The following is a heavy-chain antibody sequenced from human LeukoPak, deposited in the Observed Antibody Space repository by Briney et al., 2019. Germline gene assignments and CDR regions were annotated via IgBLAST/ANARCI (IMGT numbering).Heavy chain of an antibody. CDR2: IYTSGST. CDR1: GGSISSYY. CDR3: ARDLLYYDFWSGYSDYDAFDI. V-gene: IGHV4-4*07. J-gene: IGHJ3*02. D-gene: IGHD3-3*01. Sequence: SETLSLTCTVSGGSISSYYWSWIRQPAGKGLEWIGRIYTSGSTNYNPSLKSRVTMSVDTSKNQFSLKLSSVTAADTAVYYCARDLLYYDFWSGYSDYDAFDIWGQGTMVTVSS.